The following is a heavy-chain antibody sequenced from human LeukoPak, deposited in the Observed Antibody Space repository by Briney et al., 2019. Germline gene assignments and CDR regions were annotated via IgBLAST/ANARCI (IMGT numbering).Heavy chain of an antibody. V-gene: IGHV3-7*01. J-gene: IGHJ4*02. CDR3: AKHYSGYFDY. D-gene: IGHD4-11*01. Sequence: GSLRLSCAASGFTFSSYWMSWVRQAPGKGLEWVANIKPDGSDKYYVDSVKGRFTISRDNAKNSLYLQMNSLRAEDTAFYYCAKHYSGYFDYWGQGTLVTASS. CDR1: GFTFSSYW. CDR2: IKPDGSDK.